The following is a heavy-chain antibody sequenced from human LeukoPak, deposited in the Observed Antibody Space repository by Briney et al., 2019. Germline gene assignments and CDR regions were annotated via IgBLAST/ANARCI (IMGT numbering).Heavy chain of an antibody. D-gene: IGHD6-19*01. CDR1: GGSFSGYY. J-gene: IGHJ5*02. CDR2: INHSGST. V-gene: IGHV4-34*01. CDR3: ARDGYSSGQNWFDP. Sequence: SETLSLTCAVYGGSFSGYYWSWIRQPPGKGLEWIGEINHSGSTNYNPSLKSRVTISVDTSKNQFSPKLSSVTAADTAVYYCARDGYSSGQNWFDPWGQGTLVTVSS.